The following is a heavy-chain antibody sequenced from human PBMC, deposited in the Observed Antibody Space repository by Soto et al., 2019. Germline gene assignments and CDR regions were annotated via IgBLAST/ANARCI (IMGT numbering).Heavy chain of an antibody. J-gene: IGHJ6*02. Sequence: GGSLRLSCAAPGFTFSSYSMNWVRQAPGKGLEWVSYISSSSSTIYYADSVKGRFTISRDNAKNSLYLQMNSLRDEDTAVYYCARDSSPPGARYYYYYGMDVWGQGTTVTVSS. V-gene: IGHV3-48*02. D-gene: IGHD3-10*01. CDR2: ISSSSSTI. CDR3: ARDSSPPGARYYYYYGMDV. CDR1: GFTFSSYS.